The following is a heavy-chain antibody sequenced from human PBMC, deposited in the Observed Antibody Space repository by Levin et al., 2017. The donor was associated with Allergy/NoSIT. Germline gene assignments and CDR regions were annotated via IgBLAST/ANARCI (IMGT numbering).Heavy chain of an antibody. V-gene: IGHV3-23*01. CDR3: GKGRVVGPPGMKVNGY. D-gene: IGHD1-26*01. CDR2: ISGSGGTT. Sequence: GGSLRLSCAASGFAFSSYAMNWVRQAPGKGLEWVSSISGSGGTTYYADSVKGRFTISRDNSKKTLDLQMNILRAEDTAVYYCGKGRVVGPPGMKVNGYWGQGTLVTVSS. J-gene: IGHJ4*02. CDR1: GFAFSSYA.